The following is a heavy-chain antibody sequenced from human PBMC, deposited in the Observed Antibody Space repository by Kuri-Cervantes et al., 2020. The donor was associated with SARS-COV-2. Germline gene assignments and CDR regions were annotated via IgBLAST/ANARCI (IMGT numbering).Heavy chain of an antibody. CDR1: GFTLSSYG. D-gene: IGHD3-22*01. CDR2: IYSGGSST. CDR3: AKDQDYYDSSGQFDY. Sequence: GGSLRLSCAASGFTLSSYGMQWVRQAPGKGLEWVSVIYSGGSSTYYADSVKGRFTISRDNSKNTLYLQMNSLRAEDTAVYYCAKDQDYYDSSGQFDYWGQGTLVTVSS. J-gene: IGHJ4*02. V-gene: IGHV3-23*03.